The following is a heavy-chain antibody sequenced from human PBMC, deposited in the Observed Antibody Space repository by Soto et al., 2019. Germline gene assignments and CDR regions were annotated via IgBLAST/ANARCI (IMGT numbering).Heavy chain of an antibody. J-gene: IGHJ4*02. CDR1: GFTFNRHA. V-gene: IGHV3-23*01. D-gene: IGHD2-8*01. Sequence: AGGSLRLSCTASGFTFNRHAMSLVRQATGKGLEWVSGLSDSGGSIYYADSVKGRFTISRDNSMNTLYLQMNTLRAEDTAVYYCAKVSSAWYAGFFDLWGQGTLVTVSS. CDR2: LSDSGGSI. CDR3: AKVSSAWYAGFFDL.